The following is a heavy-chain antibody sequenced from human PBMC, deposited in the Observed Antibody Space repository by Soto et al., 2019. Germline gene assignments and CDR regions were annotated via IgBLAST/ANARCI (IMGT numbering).Heavy chain of an antibody. D-gene: IGHD6-25*01. Sequence: GESLKISCKGSGYSFTSYWISWVRQMPGKGLEWMGRIDPSDSYTNYSPSFQGHVTISADKSISTAYLQWSSLKASDTAMYYCARHTYSSGWDYYYGMDVWGQGTTVTVSS. CDR2: IDPSDSYT. J-gene: IGHJ6*02. V-gene: IGHV5-10-1*01. CDR1: GYSFTSYW. CDR3: ARHTYSSGWDYYYGMDV.